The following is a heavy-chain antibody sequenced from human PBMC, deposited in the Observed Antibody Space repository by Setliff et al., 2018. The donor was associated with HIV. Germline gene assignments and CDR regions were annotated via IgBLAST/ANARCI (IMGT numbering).Heavy chain of an antibody. CDR3: TRIRAMVRGVTSYDAFDI. Sequence: ASVKVSCKASGYTFTSFDINWVRQATGQGLEWMGWMNPNSGNSGFAQKFQGRVTMTRNSSIRTAYMELSSLRFDDTAVYYCTRIRAMVRGVTSYDAFDIWGQGTKVTVSS. D-gene: IGHD3-10*01. CDR1: GYTFTSFD. CDR2: MNPNSGNS. V-gene: IGHV1-8*01. J-gene: IGHJ3*02.